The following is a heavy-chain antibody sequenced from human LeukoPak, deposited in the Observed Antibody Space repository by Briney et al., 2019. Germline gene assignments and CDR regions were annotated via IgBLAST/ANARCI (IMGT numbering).Heavy chain of an antibody. D-gene: IGHD4-17*01. CDR1: GFTFSSHG. J-gene: IGHJ4*02. Sequence: PGGSLRLSCAASGFTFSSHGMHWVRQAPGKGLEWVAVISYDESNQYYADSVKGRFTISRDNSKNTLYLQMNSLRAEDTAVYFCAKPLYDYDRSSEAGYWGQGTLVTVSS. V-gene: IGHV3-30*18. CDR2: ISYDESNQ. CDR3: AKPLYDYDRSSEAGY.